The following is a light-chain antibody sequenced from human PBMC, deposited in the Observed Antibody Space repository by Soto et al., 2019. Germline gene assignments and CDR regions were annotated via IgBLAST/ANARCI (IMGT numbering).Light chain of an antibody. Sequence: EIVVTQSPGTLSLSPGERATLSCRASQSISNDPLAWYQQKTGQAPRLLIYGTSNRATGGIADRFSGSGSGTDFTLTISRLEPEDFAVYYCQYYGSSVTFAGGTKVEIK. CDR2: GTS. CDR1: QSISNDP. CDR3: QYYGSSVT. J-gene: IGKJ4*01. V-gene: IGKV3-20*01.